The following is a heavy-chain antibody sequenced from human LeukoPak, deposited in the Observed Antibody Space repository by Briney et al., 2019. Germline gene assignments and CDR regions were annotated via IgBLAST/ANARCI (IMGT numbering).Heavy chain of an antibody. CDR2: ISSSTTI. Sequence: GGSLRLSCAASGFTLSSYSMNWVRQAPGKGLEWVSYISSSTTIYYADSVKGRFTISRDNAKNSLYLQMNSLRAEDTAVYYCASKYSGRSKKFYYFDYWGQGTLVTVSS. CDR1: GFTLSSYS. J-gene: IGHJ4*02. CDR3: ASKYSGRSKKFYYFDY. V-gene: IGHV3-48*01. D-gene: IGHD1-26*01.